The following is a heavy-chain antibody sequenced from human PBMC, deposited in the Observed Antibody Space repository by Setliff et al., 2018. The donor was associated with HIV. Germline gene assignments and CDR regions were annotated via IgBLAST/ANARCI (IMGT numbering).Heavy chain of an antibody. CDR3: ARVRGGTSRGFLDF. Sequence: SETLSLTCTVSGASISTYYWSWIRQPPGKGLEWIGYTHISGVTNYNPSLKSRLTISVDTSKTQFSLKLNSVTAADTAVYYCARVRGGTSRGFLDFWGQGTLVTVSS. CDR1: GASISTYY. J-gene: IGHJ4*02. D-gene: IGHD3-10*01. V-gene: IGHV4-4*08. CDR2: THISGVT.